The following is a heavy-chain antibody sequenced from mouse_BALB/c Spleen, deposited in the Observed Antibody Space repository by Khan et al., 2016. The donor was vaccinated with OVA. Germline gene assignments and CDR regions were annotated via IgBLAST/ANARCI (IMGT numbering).Heavy chain of an antibody. D-gene: IGHD1-1*02. CDR1: GFSLSDYG. CDR2: IWGGGST. J-gene: IGHJ4*01. CDR3: AKWLWSYYFALDY. Sequence: VQLQESGPGLVAPSQSLSITCTVSGFSLSDYGVSWIRQPPGKGLEWLGVIWGGGSTYYNSALKSRLSINKDNSTSQVFLKMNSLQTDDTAIYYCAKWLWSYYFALDYWGQGTSVTVSS. V-gene: IGHV2-6-5*01.